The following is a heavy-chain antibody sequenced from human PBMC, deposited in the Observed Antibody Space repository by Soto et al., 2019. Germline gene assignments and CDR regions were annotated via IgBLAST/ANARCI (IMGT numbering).Heavy chain of an antibody. CDR2: INSDGSST. J-gene: IGHJ6*03. V-gene: IGHV3-74*01. D-gene: IGHD2-2*01. CDR3: ARDLGNQIKNYYYYYYMDV. CDR1: GFTFSSYW. Sequence: GGSLRLSCAASGFTFSSYWMHWVRQAPGKGLVWVSRINSDGSSTSYADSVKGRFTISRDNAKNRLYLQMNSLRAEDTAVYYCARDLGNQIKNYYYYYYMDVWGKGTTVTVSS.